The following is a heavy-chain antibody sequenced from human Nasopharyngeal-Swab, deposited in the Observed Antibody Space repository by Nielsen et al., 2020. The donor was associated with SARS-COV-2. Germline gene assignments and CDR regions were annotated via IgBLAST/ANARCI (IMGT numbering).Heavy chain of an antibody. Sequence: SETLSLTCAVYGGSFSGYYWSWIRQPPGKGLEWIGEINHSGSTNYNQSLKSRVTISRDTSKNQFSLRLTSVTAADTAVYYCARGGIGSGWNWFDPWGQGTLVTVSS. CDR3: ARGGIGSGWNWFDP. D-gene: IGHD6-19*01. J-gene: IGHJ5*02. CDR1: GGSFSGYY. V-gene: IGHV4-34*01. CDR2: INHSGST.